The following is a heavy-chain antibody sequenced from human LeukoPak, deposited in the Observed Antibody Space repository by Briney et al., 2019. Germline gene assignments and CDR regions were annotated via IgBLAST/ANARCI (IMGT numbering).Heavy chain of an antibody. CDR1: GGSISSGGYY. J-gene: IGHJ4*02. CDR2: IYYSGST. Sequence: SETLSLTCTVSGGSISSGGYYWSWIRQHPGKGLEWIGYIYYSGSTYCNPSLKSRVTISVDTSKNQFSLKLSSVTAADTAVYYCAKGTRAAAGTCYFDYWGQGTLVTVSS. CDR3: AKGTRAAAGTCYFDY. D-gene: IGHD6-13*01. V-gene: IGHV4-31*03.